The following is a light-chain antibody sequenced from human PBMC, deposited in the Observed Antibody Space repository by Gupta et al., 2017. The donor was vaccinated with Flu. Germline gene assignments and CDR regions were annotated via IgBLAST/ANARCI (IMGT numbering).Light chain of an antibody. CDR3: QQRGNWPLT. J-gene: IGKJ4*01. V-gene: IGKV3-11*01. CDR1: QSLSNY. CDR2: DAS. Sequence: EHVFTQAPATLSWSPGERATLPCRASQSLSNYLAWYQQKPGQAPRLLIYDASNRATGIPGRFSGSGSGTDFTLTIDSLEPEDFAVYYCQQRGNWPLTFGGGTKVEIK.